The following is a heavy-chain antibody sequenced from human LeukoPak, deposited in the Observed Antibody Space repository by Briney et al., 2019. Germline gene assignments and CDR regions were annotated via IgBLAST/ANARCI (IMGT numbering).Heavy chain of an antibody. CDR1: GFAFSTYG. CDR3: ARGYCSDSSCYYFDL. Sequence: GGSLRLSCAASGFAFSTYGMHWVRQTPGKGLEWVAIIWYNGSNKHYADSVKGRFTISRDNSKNTLFLEMNSLRAEDTAVYYCARGYCSDSSCYYFDLWGQGTLVTVSS. V-gene: IGHV3-33*01. J-gene: IGHJ4*02. CDR2: IWYNGSNK. D-gene: IGHD2-15*01.